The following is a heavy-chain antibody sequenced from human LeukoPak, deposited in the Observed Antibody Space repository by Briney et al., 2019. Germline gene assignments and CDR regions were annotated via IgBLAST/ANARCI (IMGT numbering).Heavy chain of an antibody. CDR3: ASPTDYYDSSGIFDY. D-gene: IGHD3-22*01. Sequence: VASVKVSCKASGGTFSSYAISWVRQAPGQGLEWMGGIIPIFGTANYAQKFQGRVTITADESTSTAYMELSSLRSDDTAVYYCASPTDYYDSSGIFDYWGQGTLVTVSS. CDR2: IIPIFGTA. CDR1: GGTFSSYA. J-gene: IGHJ4*02. V-gene: IGHV1-69*01.